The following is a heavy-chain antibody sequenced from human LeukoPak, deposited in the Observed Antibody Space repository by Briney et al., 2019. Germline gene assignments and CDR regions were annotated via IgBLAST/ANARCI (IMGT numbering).Heavy chain of an antibody. Sequence: PSETLSLTCTVSGGSISSYYWSWIRQPPGEGLEWIGYIYYSGSTNYNPSLKSRVTISVDTSKNQFSLKLSSVTAADTAVYYCARGGGSNYYYYYYYMDVWGKGTTVTISS. CDR1: GGSISSYY. V-gene: IGHV4-59*01. D-gene: IGHD5-12*01. J-gene: IGHJ6*03. CDR3: ARGGGSNYYYYYYYMDV. CDR2: IYYSGST.